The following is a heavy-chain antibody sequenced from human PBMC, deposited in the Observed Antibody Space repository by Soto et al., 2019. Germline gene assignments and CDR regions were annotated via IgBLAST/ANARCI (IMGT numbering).Heavy chain of an antibody. CDR3: ARDNWNTV. J-gene: IGHJ3*01. Sequence: GGSLRLSCAASGFTFTSCVMGWVRQVPGKGLVWVAGINGGRSSTYYADSVKGRFTISRDNSKNTVYLEMNSLRAEDTAVYYCARDNWNTVWGQGTMVTVSS. CDR1: GFTFTSCV. CDR2: INGGRSST. V-gene: IGHV3-23*01. D-gene: IGHD1-20*01.